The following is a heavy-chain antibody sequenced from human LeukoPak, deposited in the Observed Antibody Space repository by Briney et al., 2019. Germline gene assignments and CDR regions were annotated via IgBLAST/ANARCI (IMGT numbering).Heavy chain of an antibody. CDR1: GGSISSGGYS. V-gene: IGHV4-30-2*01. CDR2: IYHCGST. J-gene: IGHJ3*02. Sequence: PSETLSLTCAVSGGSISSGGYSWSWIRQPPGKGLEWIGYIYHCGSTYYNPSLKSRVTISVDRSKNQFSLKLSSVTAADTAVYYCARGSYEDAFDIWGQGTMVTVSS. CDR3: ARGSYEDAFDI. D-gene: IGHD3-22*01.